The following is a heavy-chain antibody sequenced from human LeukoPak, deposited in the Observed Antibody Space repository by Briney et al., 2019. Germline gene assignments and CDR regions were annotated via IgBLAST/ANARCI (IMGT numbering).Heavy chain of an antibody. CDR1: GFTFSSYG. V-gene: IGHV3-30*02. D-gene: IGHD6-19*01. CDR2: IRYDGSNK. J-gene: IGHJ3*02. CDR3: AKDLLWLEPPGGAFDI. Sequence: GGSLRLSCAASGFTFSSYGMHWVRQAPGKGLEWVAFIRYDGSNKYYADSVKGRFTISRDNSENTLYLQMNSLRAEDTAVYYCAKDLLWLEPPGGAFDIWGQGTMVTVSS.